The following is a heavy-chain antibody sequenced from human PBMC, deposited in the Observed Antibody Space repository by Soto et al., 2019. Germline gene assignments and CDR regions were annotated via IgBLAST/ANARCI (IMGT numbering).Heavy chain of an antibody. CDR2: IIPIFGTA. J-gene: IGHJ3*02. Sequence: ASVKVSCKASGGTFSSYAISWVRQAPGQGLEWMGGIIPIFGTANYAQKFQGRVTITADESTSTAYMELSSLRSEDTAVYYCAREVLYCSGGSCYPGDDASDTWGHGKMVNVSS. D-gene: IGHD2-15*01. CDR3: AREVLYCSGGSCYPGDDASDT. CDR1: GGTFSSYA. V-gene: IGHV1-69*13.